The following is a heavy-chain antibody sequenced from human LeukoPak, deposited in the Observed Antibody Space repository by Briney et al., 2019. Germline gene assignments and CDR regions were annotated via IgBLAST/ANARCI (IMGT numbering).Heavy chain of an antibody. J-gene: IGHJ3*02. V-gene: IGHV3-30-3*02. CDR1: GFTFSSYA. CDR3: AKDYYDSSGYYDDAFDI. Sequence: GGSLRLSCAASGFTFSSYAMHWVRQAPCKGLEWVAVISYDGSNKYYADSVKGRFTISRDNSKNTLYLQMNSLRAEDTAVYYCAKDYYDSSGYYDDAFDIWGQGTMVTVSS. D-gene: IGHD3-22*01. CDR2: ISYDGSNK.